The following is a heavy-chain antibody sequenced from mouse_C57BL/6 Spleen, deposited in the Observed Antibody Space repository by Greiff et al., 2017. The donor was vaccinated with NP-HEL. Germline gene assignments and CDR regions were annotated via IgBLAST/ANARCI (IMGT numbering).Heavy chain of an antibody. Sequence: EVKLVESGEGLVKPGGSLKLSCAASGFTFSSYAMSWVRQTPEKRLEWVAYISSGGDYIYYADTVKGRFTISRDNARNTLYLQMSSQKPKDTAMYYCTRDRLLYYDYGYAMDYWGQGTSVTVSS. D-gene: IGHD2-4*01. CDR1: GFTFSSYA. V-gene: IGHV5-9-1*02. J-gene: IGHJ4*01. CDR2: ISSGGDYI. CDR3: TRDRLLYYDYGYAMDY.